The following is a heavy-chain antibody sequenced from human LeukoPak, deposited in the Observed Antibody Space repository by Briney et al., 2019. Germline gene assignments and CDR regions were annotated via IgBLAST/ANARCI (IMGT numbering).Heavy chain of an antibody. J-gene: IGHJ4*02. V-gene: IGHV4-39*01. CDR2: IYYSGST. D-gene: IGHD6-13*01. Sequence: PSETLSLTCTVSGGSISSSSYYWGWIRQPPGKGLEWIGSIYYSGSTYYNPSLKSRVTISVDTSKNQFSLKLSSVTAADTAVYYCARLVEQQQLVRPFDYWGQGTLVTVSS. CDR3: ARLVEQQQLVRPFDY. CDR1: GGSISSSSYY.